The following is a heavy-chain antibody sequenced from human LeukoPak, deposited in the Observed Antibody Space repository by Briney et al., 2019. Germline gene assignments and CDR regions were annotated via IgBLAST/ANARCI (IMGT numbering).Heavy chain of an antibody. V-gene: IGHV1-69*06. CDR1: GGTFSSEA. CDR3: ARDDYYGSGAFDY. J-gene: IGHJ4*02. D-gene: IGHD3-10*01. CDR2: IIPIFGRP. Sequence: GASVKVSCKASGGTFSSEAFIWVRQAPGQGLEWMGGIIPIFGRPDYAQKFQDRVTITADKSTSTAYMELSSLRSEDTAVYYCARDDYYGSGAFDYWGQGTLVTVSS.